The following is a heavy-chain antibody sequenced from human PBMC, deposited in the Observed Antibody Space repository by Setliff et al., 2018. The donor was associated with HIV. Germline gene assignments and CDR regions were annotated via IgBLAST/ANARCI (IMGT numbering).Heavy chain of an antibody. CDR3: ARVIGDDFWSGTSNWFDP. Sequence: SVKVSCKASGGTFSSYAISWVRQAPGQGLEWIGRITPIISTANYAQKFQGRVTISADKSTSTAYMELSSLRSEDTAVYYCARVIGDDFWSGTSNWFDPWGQGTVVTVSS. CDR1: GGTFSSYA. D-gene: IGHD3-3*01. J-gene: IGHJ5*02. CDR2: ITPIISTA. V-gene: IGHV1-69*04.